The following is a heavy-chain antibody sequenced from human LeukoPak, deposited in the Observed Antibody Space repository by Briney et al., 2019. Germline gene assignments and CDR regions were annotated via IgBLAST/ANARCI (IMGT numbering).Heavy chain of an antibody. CDR1: GDSISTNNW. V-gene: IGHV4-4*02. D-gene: IGHD1-26*01. CDR3: ARDLGSSTPSGV. J-gene: IGHJ6*04. CDR2: IYHSGNT. Sequence: PSETLSLTCAVSGDSISTNNWYNWVRPPPGKGLEWIGEIYHSGNTNYNPSLKSRVTISVDKSKNQFSLKLTSVTAADTAVYYCARDLGSSTPSGVWGRGTMVTVSS.